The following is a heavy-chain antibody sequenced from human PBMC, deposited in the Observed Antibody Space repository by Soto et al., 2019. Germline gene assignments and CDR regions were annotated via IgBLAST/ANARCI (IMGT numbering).Heavy chain of an antibody. CDR1: GFTFSSYA. J-gene: IGHJ4*02. CDR2: ISGSADVT. CDR3: TKTSSWYYFDY. D-gene: IGHD6-13*01. V-gene: IGHV3-23*01. Sequence: GGSLRLSCAASGFTFSSYAMTWVRQAPGKGLEWVSVISGSADVTYYADSVKGRFTIPRDNSKNTIYLRMNSLRAEDTALYYCTKTSSWYYFDYWGQGTLVTVS.